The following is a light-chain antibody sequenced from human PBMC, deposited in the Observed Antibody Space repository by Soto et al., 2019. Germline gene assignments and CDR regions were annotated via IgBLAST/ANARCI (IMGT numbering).Light chain of an antibody. CDR2: AAS. V-gene: IGKV3-20*01. CDR1: QSISSSY. Sequence: EIVVTQSPGTLSLSPGERATLSCRASQSISSSYLAWYQQKPGQAPRLLIYAASTRATGIPDRFSGSGSGTDYTLTIGRLEPEDFAVYYCQQYGSSPPVTFGGGTKVDIK. CDR3: QQYGSSPPVT. J-gene: IGKJ4*01.